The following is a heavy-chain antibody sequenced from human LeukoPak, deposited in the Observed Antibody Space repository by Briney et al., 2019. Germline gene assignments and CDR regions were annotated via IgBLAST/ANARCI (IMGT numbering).Heavy chain of an antibody. J-gene: IGHJ4*02. CDR2: ISGSGGST. CDR3: AKYEGRGRYFDWRTRSYYFDY. Sequence: GGSLRLSCAASGFTFSSYAMSWVRQAPGKGLEWVSAISGSGGSTYYADSVKGRFTISRDNSKNTLYLQMNSLRAEDTAVYYCAKYEGRGRYFDWRTRSYYFDYWGQGTLVTVSS. D-gene: IGHD3-9*01. CDR1: GFTFSSYA. V-gene: IGHV3-23*01.